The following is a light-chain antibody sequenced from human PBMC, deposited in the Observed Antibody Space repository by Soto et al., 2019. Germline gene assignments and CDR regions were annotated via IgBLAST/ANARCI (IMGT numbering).Light chain of an antibody. CDR2: KAS. J-gene: IGKJ1*01. CDR3: QQYNSYSPT. Sequence: DIQMTQSPSTLSASVGDRVTITCRASQSISSWLAWYQQKPGKAPKLLIYKASSLESGVPSRFSGSGSGTEFTLTISSLQTDDFETYYCQQYNSYSPTFGQGTKVDIK. V-gene: IGKV1-5*03. CDR1: QSISSW.